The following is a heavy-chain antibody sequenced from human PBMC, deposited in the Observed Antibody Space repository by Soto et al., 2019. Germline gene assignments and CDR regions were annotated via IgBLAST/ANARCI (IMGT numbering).Heavy chain of an antibody. CDR3: ARVPPCSGGSCYSETLYYYYYYMDV. J-gene: IGHJ6*03. Sequence: SETLSLTCTVSGGSISSGGYYWSWIRQHPGKGLEWIGYIYYSGSTYYNPSLKSRVTISVDTSKNQFSLKLGSVAAADTAVYYCARVPPCSGGSCYSETLYYYYYYMDVWGKGTTVTVSS. CDR1: GGSISSGGYY. CDR2: IYYSGST. V-gene: IGHV4-31*03. D-gene: IGHD2-15*01.